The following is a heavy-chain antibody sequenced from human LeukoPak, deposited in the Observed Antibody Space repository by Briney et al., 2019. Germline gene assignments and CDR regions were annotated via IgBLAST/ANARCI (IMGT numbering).Heavy chain of an antibody. CDR3: ARVSYGSGTIRDFDY. CDR2: ISSSSSYI. CDR1: GFTFSSYT. D-gene: IGHD3-10*01. V-gene: IGHV3-21*01. Sequence: PGGSLRLSCAASGFTFSSYTMNWVRQAPGKGLEWVSSISSSSSYIYYAASVKGRFTISRDNAKNSLYLQMNSLRAEDTAVYYCARVSYGSGTIRDFDYWGQGTLVTVSS. J-gene: IGHJ4*02.